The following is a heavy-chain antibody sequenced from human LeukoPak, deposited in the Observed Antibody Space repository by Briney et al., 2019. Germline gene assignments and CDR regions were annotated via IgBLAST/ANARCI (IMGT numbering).Heavy chain of an antibody. CDR2: IYHSGST. CDR3: ARAGLLWFGESNNDAFDI. Sequence: SQTLSLTCAVSGGSISSGGYSWSWIRQPPGKGLEWIGYIYHSGSTYYNPSLKSRVTISVDRSKNQFSLKLSSVTTADTAVYYCARAGLLWFGESNNDAFDIWGQGTMVTVSS. D-gene: IGHD3-10*01. J-gene: IGHJ3*02. V-gene: IGHV4-30-2*01. CDR1: GGSISSGGYS.